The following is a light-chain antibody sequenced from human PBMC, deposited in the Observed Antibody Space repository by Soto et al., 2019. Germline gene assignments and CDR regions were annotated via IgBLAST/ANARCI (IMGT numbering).Light chain of an antibody. Sequence: QSALTQPPPASGTPGQRVTISCSGSSSNIGSNYVYWYQQFPGSAPKLLIYRNDQRPSGVPDRFSGSKSGTSASLAISGPRSEDEADYYCAAWDDSLSAVVFGGGTKVTVL. CDR3: AAWDDSLSAVV. CDR2: RND. J-gene: IGLJ2*01. V-gene: IGLV1-47*01. CDR1: SSNIGSNY.